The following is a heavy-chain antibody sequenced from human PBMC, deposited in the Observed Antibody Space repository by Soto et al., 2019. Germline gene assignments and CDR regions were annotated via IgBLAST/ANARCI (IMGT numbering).Heavy chain of an antibody. D-gene: IGHD5-18*01. V-gene: IGHV3-21*01. J-gene: IGHJ4*02. CDR2: ISSSSSYI. CDR3: ATDQPGYSYGHGLGY. Sequence: GGSLRLSCAASGFTFSSYSMNWVRQAPGKGLEWVSSISSSSSYIYYADSVEGRFTISRDNAKNSLYLQMNSLRAEDTAVYYCATDQPGYSYGHGLGYWGQGTQVPVSS. CDR1: GFTFSSYS.